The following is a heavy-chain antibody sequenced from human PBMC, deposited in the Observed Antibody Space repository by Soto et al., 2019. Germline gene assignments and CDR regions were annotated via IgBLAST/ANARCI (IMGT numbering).Heavy chain of an antibody. Sequence: QLQLQESGSGLVKPSQTLSLTCTVSGVSIGSGDYSWSWIRQPPGKGLEWLGYIYHRGNTYYNPSVESRLTMSADRSKNQRSLSLRSVTAADTAMYYCVSSKNHMVAGPTWFGPWGQGILVIVHS. CDR2: IYHRGNT. CDR3: VSSKNHMVAGPTWFGP. J-gene: IGHJ5*02. V-gene: IGHV4-30-2*01. D-gene: IGHD2-15*01. CDR1: GVSIGSGDYS.